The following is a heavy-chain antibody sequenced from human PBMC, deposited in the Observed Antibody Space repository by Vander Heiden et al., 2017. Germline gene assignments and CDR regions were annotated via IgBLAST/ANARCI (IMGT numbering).Heavy chain of an antibody. D-gene: IGHD4-17*01. J-gene: IGHJ4*02. CDR1: GFTFSGYG. V-gene: IGHV3-21*01. CDR3: ARETTVTTFDY. Sequence: EGQLVESGGGLGKPGGSLRPSCAGSGFTFSGYGMNLVQQAPGKGLGWVSSISSSSSYIYYADSVKGRFTISRDNAKNSLYLQMNSLRAEDTAVYYCARETTVTTFDYWGQGTLVTVSS. CDR2: ISSSSSYI.